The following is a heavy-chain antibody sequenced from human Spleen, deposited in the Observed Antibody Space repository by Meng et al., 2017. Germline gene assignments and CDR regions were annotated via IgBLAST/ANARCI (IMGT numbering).Heavy chain of an antibody. V-gene: IGHV7-4-1*02. Sequence: ASVKVSCKASGYTFTSYAMNWVRQAPGQGLEWMGWINTNTGNPTYAQGFTGRFVFSLDTSVSTVYLQISSLKAEDTAVYYCARDYYDFWSGYYYQNWFDHWGQGTLVTVSS. J-gene: IGHJ5*02. D-gene: IGHD3-3*01. CDR2: INTNTGNP. CDR1: GYTFTSYA. CDR3: ARDYYDFWSGYYYQNWFDH.